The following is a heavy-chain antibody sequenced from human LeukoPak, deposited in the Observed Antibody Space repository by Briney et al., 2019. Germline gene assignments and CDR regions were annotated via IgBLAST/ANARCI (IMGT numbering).Heavy chain of an antibody. Sequence: SETLSLTRTVSGGSITTSSYYWGWLRQPPGKGLEWIGSVYYSGTTYYNPSLKSRVTISVVTSKNQFSVKLNSVTAADTAVYYCARQIPGGVIIASHLDYWGQGTLVSVSS. V-gene: IGHV4-39*01. CDR1: GGSITTSSYY. D-gene: IGHD3-10*01. CDR2: VYYSGTT. CDR3: ARQIPGGVIIASHLDY. J-gene: IGHJ4*02.